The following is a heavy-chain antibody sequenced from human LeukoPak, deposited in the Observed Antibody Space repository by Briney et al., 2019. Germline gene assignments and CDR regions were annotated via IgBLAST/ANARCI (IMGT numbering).Heavy chain of an antibody. CDR3: AKALFPTYSGSYFDY. V-gene: IGHV3-23*01. CDR2: ISGSGGST. J-gene: IGHJ4*02. CDR1: GLTFSSYA. Sequence: GGSLRLSCAASGLTFSSYAMSWVRQAPGKGLEWVSAISGSGGSTYYADSVKGRFTISRDNSKNTLYLQMNSLRAEDTAVYYCAKALFPTYSGSYFDYWGQGTLVTVSS. D-gene: IGHD1-26*01.